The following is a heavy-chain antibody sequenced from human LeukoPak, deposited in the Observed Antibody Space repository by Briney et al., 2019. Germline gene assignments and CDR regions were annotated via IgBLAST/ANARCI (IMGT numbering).Heavy chain of an antibody. Sequence: GGSLRLSCAASGFTVSSNYMSWVRQAPGKGLEWVSVIYSGGSTYYADSVKGRFTISRDNAKNSLYLQMNSLRAEDTAVYYCARAMAGGTYAFDIWGQGTMVTVSS. CDR1: GFTVSSNY. CDR2: IYSGGST. CDR3: ARAMAGGTYAFDI. V-gene: IGHV3-53*01. J-gene: IGHJ3*02. D-gene: IGHD1-26*01.